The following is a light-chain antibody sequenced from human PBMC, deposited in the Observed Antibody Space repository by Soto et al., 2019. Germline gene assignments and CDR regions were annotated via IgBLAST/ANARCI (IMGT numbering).Light chain of an antibody. J-gene: IGKJ2*01. CDR3: QQYNHWPPFT. CDR1: QSVSRN. CDR2: GAS. Sequence: EIVMTQSPVTLSVSPGETATLSCRASQSVSRNLAWYQQKPGQAPRLLIYGASTRATGIPARFSGSGSGTEFTLTISSLQPEDFEVYSCQQYNHWPPFTFGQGTKLEIK. V-gene: IGKV3-15*01.